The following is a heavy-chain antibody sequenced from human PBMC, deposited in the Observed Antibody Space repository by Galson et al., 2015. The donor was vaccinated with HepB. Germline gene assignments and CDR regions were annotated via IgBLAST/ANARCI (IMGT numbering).Heavy chain of an antibody. D-gene: IGHD4-17*01. CDR1: GFTFRSYG. CDR2: ISSDGSST. J-gene: IGHJ3*02. V-gene: IGHV3-30*18. CDR3: AKPWHLDYVYAAFDI. Sequence: SLRLSCAASGFTFRSYGTHWVRQAPGKGLEWVAGISSDGSSTNYADSVKGRFTISRDTSKNKLSLQMNSLRAEDTAVYYCAKPWHLDYVYAAFDIGGQGTMVTVSS.